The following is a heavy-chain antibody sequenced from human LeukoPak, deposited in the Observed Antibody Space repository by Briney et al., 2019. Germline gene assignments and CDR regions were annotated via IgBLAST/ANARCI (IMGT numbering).Heavy chain of an antibody. CDR1: GYTFTTYG. CDR2: ISAYNGDT. D-gene: IGHD3-9*01. Sequence: ASVKVSCKASGYTFTTYGISWVRQAPGQGPEWMGWISAYNGDTKYSQKLQGRVTMTTDTSTSTAYMELRSLRSDDTAVYYCARDREYYDLLTGYYQYWFDPWGQGTLVTVSS. V-gene: IGHV1-18*01. J-gene: IGHJ5*02. CDR3: ARDREYYDLLTGYYQYWFDP.